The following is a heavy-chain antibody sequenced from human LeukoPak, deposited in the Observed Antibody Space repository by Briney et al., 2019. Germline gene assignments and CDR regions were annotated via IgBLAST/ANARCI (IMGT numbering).Heavy chain of an antibody. D-gene: IGHD2-2*01. V-gene: IGHV3-15*01. CDR3: TTAPIGYCSATTCFDY. CDR1: GFTFSSYW. CDR2: IKSKTDGGTT. Sequence: GGSLRLSCAASGFTFSSYWMTWVRQAPGKGLEWVGRIKSKTDGGTTDYTAPVKDRFTISRDDSKNTLYLQMNSLKTEDTAVYYCTTAPIGYCSATTCFDYWGQGAPVTVSS. J-gene: IGHJ4*02.